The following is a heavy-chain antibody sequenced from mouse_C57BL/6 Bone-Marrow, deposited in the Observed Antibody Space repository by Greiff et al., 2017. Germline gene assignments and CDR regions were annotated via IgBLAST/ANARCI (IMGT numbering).Heavy chain of an antibody. J-gene: IGHJ2*01. CDR3: AIENGYYLDY. D-gene: IGHD2-2*01. CDR1: GYTFTSYW. Sequence: VQLQQSGAELVKPGASVRVSCKASGYTFTSYWMHWVKQRPGQGLEWIGRIHPSDSDTNYNQKFKGKATLTVDKSSSTAYMQLSSLTSDDSAVYYCAIENGYYLDYWGQGTTLTVSS. V-gene: IGHV1-74*01. CDR2: IHPSDSDT.